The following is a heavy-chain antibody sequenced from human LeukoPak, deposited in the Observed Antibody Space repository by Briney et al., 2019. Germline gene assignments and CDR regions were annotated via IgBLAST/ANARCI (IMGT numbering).Heavy chain of an antibody. CDR2: ISAYNGNT. V-gene: IGHV1-18*01. J-gene: IGHJ6*02. Sequence: ASVKVSCKASGYTFTSYGISWVRQAPGQGLEWMGWISAYNGNTNYAQKLQGRVTMTTDTSTSTAYMELRSLRSDDTAVYYCARDSMQGLVLRYFDWPNWDVWGQGTTVTVSS. CDR1: GYTFTSYG. D-gene: IGHD3-9*01. CDR3: ARDSMQGLVLRYFDWPNWDV.